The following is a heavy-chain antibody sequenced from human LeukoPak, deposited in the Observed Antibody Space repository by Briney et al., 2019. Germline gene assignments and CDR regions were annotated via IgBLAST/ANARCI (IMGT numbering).Heavy chain of an antibody. V-gene: IGHV3-30*06. CDR3: ASGSYHEH. J-gene: IGHJ4*02. Sequence: GGSLRLSCAASGFTFSSYGMHWVRQAPGKGLEWVAVMSYDGSNKYYADSVKGRFTISRDNSRNTLSLQMSSLRAEDTAVYYCASGSYHEHWGQGTLVTVSS. CDR1: GFTFSSYG. D-gene: IGHD1-26*01. CDR2: MSYDGSNK.